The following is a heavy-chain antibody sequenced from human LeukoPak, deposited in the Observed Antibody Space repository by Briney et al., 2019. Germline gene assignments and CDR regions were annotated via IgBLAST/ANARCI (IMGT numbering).Heavy chain of an antibody. V-gene: IGHV3-23*01. CDR1: GFTFSNYA. J-gene: IGHJ4*02. Sequence: GGALRLSCVASGFTFSNYAMTWVRQAPGKGLDWVSAVSHSGDNTYYADSVKGRFTISRDNSENTLFLEMNSLRVEDTAVYYCPRTTTHYYRSLSRPGREDYWGQGTLVTVSS. CDR3: PRTTTHYYRSLSRPGREDY. CDR2: VSHSGDNT. D-gene: IGHD3-10*01.